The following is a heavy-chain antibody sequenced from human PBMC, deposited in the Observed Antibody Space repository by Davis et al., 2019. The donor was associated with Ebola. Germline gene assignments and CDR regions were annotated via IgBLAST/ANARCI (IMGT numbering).Heavy chain of an antibody. Sequence: GESLKISCAASGFTFSSYSMNWVRQAPGKGLEWVAVISYDGSNKYYADSVKGRFTISRDNSKNTLYLQMNSLRAEDTAVYYCARRGPYCSSTSCYDYWGQGTLVIVSS. V-gene: IGHV3-30*03. J-gene: IGHJ4*02. CDR2: ISYDGSNK. CDR1: GFTFSSYS. D-gene: IGHD2-2*01. CDR3: ARRGPYCSSTSCYDY.